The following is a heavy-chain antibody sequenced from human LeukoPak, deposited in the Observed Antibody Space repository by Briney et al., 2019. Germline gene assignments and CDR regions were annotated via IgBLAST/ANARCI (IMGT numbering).Heavy chain of an antibody. D-gene: IGHD3-10*02. V-gene: IGHV3-48*03. J-gene: IGHJ6*04. CDR1: GFTFSSYE. Sequence: QTGGSLRRYCAASGFTFSSYEMNWVRQAPGKGLEWVSYISSSGSTIYYADSVKGRFTIARDNAKNSLYLQMNSLRAEDTAVYYCAELGITMIGGVWGKGTTVTISS. CDR3: AELGITMIGGV. CDR2: ISSSGSTI.